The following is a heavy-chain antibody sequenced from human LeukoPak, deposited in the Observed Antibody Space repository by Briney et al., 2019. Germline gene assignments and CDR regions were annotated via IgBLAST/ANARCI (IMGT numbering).Heavy chain of an antibody. V-gene: IGHV3-72*01. D-gene: IGHD2-15*01. CDR3: ARAGYCSGGSCYDAFHV. CDR1: GFSFSDYY. J-gene: IGHJ3*01. CDR2: SRNKANRYTT. Sequence: GGSLRLSCAASGFSFSDYYMDWVRQAPGKGLEWVGRSRNKANRYTTEYAASVKGRFTISRDDSKNSLYLQMNSLKTEDTAVFYCARAGYCSGGSCYDAFHVWGRGTMVTVSS.